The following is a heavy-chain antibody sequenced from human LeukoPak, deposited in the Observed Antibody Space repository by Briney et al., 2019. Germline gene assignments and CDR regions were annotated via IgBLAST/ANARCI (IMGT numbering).Heavy chain of an antibody. Sequence: RTSETLSLTCTVSGGSISSSRYYWGWIRQPPGKGLEWTGNIYYSGSTYYNPSLKSRVTISLDTSKNQFSLKLSSVTAADTAVYYCARRDIAARLNWFDPWGQGTLVTVSS. D-gene: IGHD6-6*01. CDR1: GGSISSSRYY. J-gene: IGHJ5*02. CDR2: IYYSGST. V-gene: IGHV4-39*01. CDR3: ARRDIAARLNWFDP.